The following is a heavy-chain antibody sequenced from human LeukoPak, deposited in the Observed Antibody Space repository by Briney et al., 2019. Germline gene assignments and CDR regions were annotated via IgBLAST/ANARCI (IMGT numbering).Heavy chain of an antibody. CDR2: IYYSGST. Sequence: SETLSLTCTVSGGSISSGDYYWSWIRQPPGKGLEWIGYIYYSGSTYYNPSLKSRVTISVDTSKNQFSLKLSSVTAADTAVYYCARHIYCSGGSCYRVRFDPWGQGTLVTVSS. J-gene: IGHJ5*02. V-gene: IGHV4-30-4*08. CDR3: ARHIYCSGGSCYRVRFDP. D-gene: IGHD2-15*01. CDR1: GGSISSGDYY.